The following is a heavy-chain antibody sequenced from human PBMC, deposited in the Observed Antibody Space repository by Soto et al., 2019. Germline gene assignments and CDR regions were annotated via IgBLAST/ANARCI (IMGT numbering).Heavy chain of an antibody. V-gene: IGHV4-59*01. J-gene: IGHJ4*02. CDR2: IYYSGST. Sequence: SETLSLTCSVSGGSISNLYWSWIRQPPGKGLEWIGYIYYSGSTNYSPSLKSRLTISVDTSKNQFSLRLSSVTAADTAVYYCARVSWGTGYDWGQGTLVTVSS. CDR1: GGSISNLY. D-gene: IGHD2-2*01. CDR3: ARVSWGTGYD.